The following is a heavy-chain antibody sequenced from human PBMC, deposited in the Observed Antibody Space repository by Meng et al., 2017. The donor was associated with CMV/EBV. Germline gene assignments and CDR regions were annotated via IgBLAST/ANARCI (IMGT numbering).Heavy chain of an antibody. J-gene: IGHJ3*02. CDR2: INWNGGST. V-gene: IGHV3-20*04. D-gene: IGHD2/OR15-2a*01. CDR3: ARLAGCSSTTCQERDAFDI. CDR1: GFTFDDYG. Sequence: GGSLRLSCAASGFTFDDYGMSWVRQAPGKGLEWVSGINWNGGSTGYADSVKGRFTISRDNAKNSLFLQMNDLTAEDTAVYYCARLAGCSSTTCQERDAFDIWGQGTMVTVSS.